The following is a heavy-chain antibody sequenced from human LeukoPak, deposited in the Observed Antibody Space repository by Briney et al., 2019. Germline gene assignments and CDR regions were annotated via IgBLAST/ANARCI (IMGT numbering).Heavy chain of an antibody. V-gene: IGHV1-69*06. CDR2: IISIFGTA. CDR1: GGTFSSYA. J-gene: IGHJ6*04. CDR3: ASCSPGPYYYYGMDV. D-gene: IGHD2-15*01. Sequence: SVKVSCKASGGTFSSYAISRVRQAPGQGLEWMGGIISIFGTANYAQKFQGRVTITADKSTSTAYMELSSLRSEDTAVYYCASCSPGPYYYYGMDVWGKGTTVTVSS.